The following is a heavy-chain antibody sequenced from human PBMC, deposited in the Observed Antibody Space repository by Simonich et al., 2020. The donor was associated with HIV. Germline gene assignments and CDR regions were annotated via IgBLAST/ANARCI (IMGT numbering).Heavy chain of an antibody. Sequence: QVQLQQWGAGLLKPSETLSLTCAVYGGSFSDYYWSGIRQPPGKGLEWIGEFIHSGSTNYNPSLKSRVTISVDTSKNQFSLKLSSVTAADTAVYYCASRGYGGYGLFAYWGQGTLVTVSS. CDR2: FIHSGST. D-gene: IGHD5-12*01. CDR3: ASRGYGGYGLFAY. V-gene: IGHV4-34*12. CDR1: GGSFSDYY. J-gene: IGHJ4*02.